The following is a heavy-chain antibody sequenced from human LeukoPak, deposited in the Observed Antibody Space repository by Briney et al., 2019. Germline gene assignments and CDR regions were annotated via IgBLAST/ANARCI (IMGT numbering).Heavy chain of an antibody. V-gene: IGHV3-30*18. J-gene: IGHJ4*02. CDR3: AKSLWFGELLWIDY. CDR2: ISYDGSNK. Sequence: GGSLRLSCAASGFTFSSYGMHWVRQAPGKGLEWVAVISYDGSNKYYADSVKGRFTISRDNSKNTPYLQMNSLRAEDTAVYYCAKSLWFGELLWIDYWGQGTLVTVSS. D-gene: IGHD3-10*01. CDR1: GFTFSSYG.